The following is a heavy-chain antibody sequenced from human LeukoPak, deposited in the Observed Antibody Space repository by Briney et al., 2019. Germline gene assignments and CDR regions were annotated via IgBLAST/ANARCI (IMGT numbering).Heavy chain of an antibody. Sequence: QTGGFLRLSCAASGFTFSSYAMSWVRQAPGKGLEWVSAISGSGGSTYYADSVKGRFTISRDNSKNTLYLQMNSLRAEDTAVYYCAKGDIVVVPAALEDYWGQGTLVTVSS. CDR2: ISGSGGST. D-gene: IGHD2-2*01. CDR1: GFTFSSYA. V-gene: IGHV3-23*01. CDR3: AKGDIVVVPAALEDY. J-gene: IGHJ4*02.